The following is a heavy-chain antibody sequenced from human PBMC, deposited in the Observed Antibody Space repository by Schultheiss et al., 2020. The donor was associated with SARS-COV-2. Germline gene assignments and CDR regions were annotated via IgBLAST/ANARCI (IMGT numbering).Heavy chain of an antibody. V-gene: IGHV4-34*01. D-gene: IGHD5-18*01. CDR2: INHSGST. CDR1: GGSFSGYY. J-gene: IGHJ4*02. CDR3: ASRGYSYVNFDY. Sequence: SETLSLTCAVYGGSFSGYYWSWIRQPPGKGLEWIGEINHSGSTNYNPSLKSRVTISVDTSKNQFSLKLSSVTAADTAVYYCASRGYSYVNFDYWGQGTLVTVSS.